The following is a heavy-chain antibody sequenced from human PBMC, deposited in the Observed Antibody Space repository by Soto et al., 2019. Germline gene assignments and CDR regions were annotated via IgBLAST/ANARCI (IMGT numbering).Heavy chain of an antibody. J-gene: IGHJ5*02. CDR3: ARGLECRGYCLDKPTWFAP. V-gene: IGHV1-69*06. CDR2: ILPIFGTP. D-gene: IGHD2-15*01. Sequence: SVKVSCKASGGTFSTYTFSWVRQAPGQGLEWMGRILPIFGTPYYAQKFQGRVTITADKSTSTVYMELSSLRSDDTAVYFCARGLECRGYCLDKPTWFAPWGQGTLVTVSS. CDR1: GGTFSTYT.